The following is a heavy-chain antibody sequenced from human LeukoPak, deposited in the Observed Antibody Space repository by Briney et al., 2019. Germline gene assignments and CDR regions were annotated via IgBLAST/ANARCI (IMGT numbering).Heavy chain of an antibody. V-gene: IGHV1-24*01. Sequence: ASVKVSCKASGYXFTIYSISWVRQAPGRGLEWMGGFDPEDGETIYAQKFQGRVTMTEDTSTDTAYMELSSLRSEDTAVYYCATDLDYYDSSGYYWGQGTLVTVSS. J-gene: IGHJ4*02. CDR1: GYXFTIYS. D-gene: IGHD3-22*01. CDR2: FDPEDGET. CDR3: ATDLDYYDSSGYY.